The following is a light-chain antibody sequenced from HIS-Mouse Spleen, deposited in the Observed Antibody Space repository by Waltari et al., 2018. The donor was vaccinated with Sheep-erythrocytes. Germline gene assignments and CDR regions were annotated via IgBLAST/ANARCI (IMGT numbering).Light chain of an antibody. CDR1: QSVSSSY. CDR2: GAS. J-gene: IGKJ3*01. CDR3: QQYGSSRQQTFT. V-gene: IGKV3-20*01. Sequence: EIVLTQSPGTLSLSPGERATLSCRASQSVSSSYLAWYQQKPGQAPRLLIYGASSRATGIPDRFSSSGSGTDFTLTISRLEPEDFAVYYCQQYGSSRQQTFTFGPGTKVDIK.